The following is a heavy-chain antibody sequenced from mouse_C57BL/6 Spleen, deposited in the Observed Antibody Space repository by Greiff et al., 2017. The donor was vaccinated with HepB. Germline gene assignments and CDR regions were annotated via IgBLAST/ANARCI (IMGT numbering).Heavy chain of an antibody. D-gene: IGHD2-5*01. CDR3: ARRFYSNSFAY. J-gene: IGHJ3*01. CDR2: INPSTGGT. CDR1: GYSFTGYY. Sequence: EVKLMESGPELVKPGASVKISCKASGYSFTGYYMNWVKQSPEKSLEWIGEINPSTGGTTYNQKFKAKATLTVDKSSSTAYMQLKSLTSEDSAVYYCARRFYSNSFAYWGQGTLVTVSA. V-gene: IGHV1-42*01.